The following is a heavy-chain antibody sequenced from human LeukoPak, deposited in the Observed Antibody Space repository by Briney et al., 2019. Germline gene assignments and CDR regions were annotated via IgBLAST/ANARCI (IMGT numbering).Heavy chain of an antibody. D-gene: IGHD6-19*01. CDR1: GFTFSSYS. J-gene: IGHJ4*02. CDR3: ARDIHPYEWLVLLL. CDR2: ISSSGSYT. Sequence: GGSLRLSCAASGFTFSSYSMNWVRQAPGKGLEWVSSISSSGSYTYYADSVKGRFTISRDNAKNSLYLQMNSLRAEDTAVYYCARDIHPYEWLVLLLWGQGTLVTVSS. V-gene: IGHV3-21*01.